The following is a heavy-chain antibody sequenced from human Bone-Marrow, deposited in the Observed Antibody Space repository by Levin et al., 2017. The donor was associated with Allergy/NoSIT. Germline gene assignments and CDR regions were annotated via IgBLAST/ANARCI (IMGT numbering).Heavy chain of an antibody. CDR1: GFPFSSYI. J-gene: IGHJ3*02. Sequence: GGSLRLSCAASGFPFSSYIMHWVRQAPGKGLEWVSSISGSSSSLYNADSVRGRFTISRDNAKHLLYLVMNSLRAQDRAVDYCARDHLHDPRMRALDIWGQGTMGTVYS. V-gene: IGHV3-21*01. D-gene: IGHD1-14*01. CDR2: ISGSSSSL. CDR3: ARDHLHDPRMRALDI.